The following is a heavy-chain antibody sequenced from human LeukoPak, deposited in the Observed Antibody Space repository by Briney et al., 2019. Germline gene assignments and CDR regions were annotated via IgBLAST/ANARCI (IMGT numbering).Heavy chain of an antibody. J-gene: IGHJ4*02. D-gene: IGHD2-2*01. Sequence: GGSLRLSCAASGFTFSSYSMNWIRQAPGKGLEWVSSISSSTSYIYYADSVKGRFTISKDNAKNSLCLQMNSLRAEDTAVYYCVSFYETYWGRGTLVTVSS. CDR3: VSFYETY. CDR2: ISSSTSYI. V-gene: IGHV3-21*01. CDR1: GFTFSSYS.